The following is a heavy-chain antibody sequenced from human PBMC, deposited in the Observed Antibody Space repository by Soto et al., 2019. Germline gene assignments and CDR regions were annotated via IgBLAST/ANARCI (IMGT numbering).Heavy chain of an antibody. CDR2: IYDNGTT. CDR1: GLTVSNAY. Sequence: GGSLRLSCAASGLTVSNAYMALVRQAPGMGLEWVSVIYDNGTTYYADSVKGRFTISRDTSTNTLSLQMDSLRAEGTAVYYCVRPLPSGRNYGLDVWGQGTTVTVSS. D-gene: IGHD3-10*01. CDR3: VRPLPSGRNYGLDV. J-gene: IGHJ6*02. V-gene: IGHV3-53*01.